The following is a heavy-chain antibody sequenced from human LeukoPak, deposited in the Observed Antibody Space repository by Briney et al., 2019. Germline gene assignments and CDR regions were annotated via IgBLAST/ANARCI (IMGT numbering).Heavy chain of an antibody. J-gene: IGHJ4*02. CDR1: GYTFTGYY. D-gene: IGHD1-7*01. V-gene: IGHV1-2*06. CDR3: ARLTSRSWNYVGPSDY. CDR2: INPNSGGT. Sequence: ASVKVSCKASGYTFTGYYMHWVRQAPGQGLEWMGRINPNSGGTNYAQKFQGRVTMTRDTSISTAYMELSRLRSDDTAVYYCARLTSRSWNYVGPSDYWGQGTLVTVSS.